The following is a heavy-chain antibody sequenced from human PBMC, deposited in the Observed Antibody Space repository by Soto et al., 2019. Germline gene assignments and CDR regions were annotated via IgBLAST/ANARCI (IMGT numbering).Heavy chain of an antibody. D-gene: IGHD3-10*01. CDR2: IIPILGIA. J-gene: IGHJ6*02. Sequence: SVKVSCKASGYIFTSYYIHWVRQAPGQGLEWMGRIIPILGIANYAQKFQGRVTITADKSTSTAYMELSSLRSEDTAVYYCARGYYGSGRSDYYGMDVWGQGTTVTVSS. V-gene: IGHV1-69*04. CDR3: ARGYYGSGRSDYYGMDV. CDR1: GYIFTSYY.